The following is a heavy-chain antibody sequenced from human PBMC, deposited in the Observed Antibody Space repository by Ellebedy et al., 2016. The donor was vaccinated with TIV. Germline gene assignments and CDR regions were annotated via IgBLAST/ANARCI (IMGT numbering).Heavy chain of an antibody. CDR2: IYSGGNT. Sequence: PGASLRLSCAASGFTVSNNYMSWVRQAPGKGLEWVSVIYSGGNTFYAESVKGRFTISRDSSQNTLYLQMDSLRAEDTAVYYCASSPSQGYWGQGTLVTVSS. CDR1: GFTVSNNY. J-gene: IGHJ4*02. V-gene: IGHV3-53*01. CDR3: ASSPSQGY.